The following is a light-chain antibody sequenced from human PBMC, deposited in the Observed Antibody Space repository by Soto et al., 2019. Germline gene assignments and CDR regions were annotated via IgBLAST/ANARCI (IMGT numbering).Light chain of an antibody. CDR2: AAS. CDR1: QSISSS. CDR3: QQSYSTPYT. V-gene: IGKV1-39*01. J-gene: IGKJ2*01. Sequence: DIQMTQSPSSLSASVGDRVTITCRTSQSISSSLNWYQQKPGKAPKLLIYAASTLQSGVPSRFRGSGSGTDFTHTIRSLQPEDSATYFCQQSYSTPYTFGQGTKLKIK.